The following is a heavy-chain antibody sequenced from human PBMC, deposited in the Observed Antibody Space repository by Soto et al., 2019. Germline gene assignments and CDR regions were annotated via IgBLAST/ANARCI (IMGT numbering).Heavy chain of an antibody. CDR3: ARSPPRFDFWIDY. Sequence: GASVKVSCKASGGTFSSYAISWVRQAPGQGLEWTGGIIPIFGTANYAQKFQGRVTITADESTSTAYMELSSLRSEDTAVYYCARSPPRFDFWIDYWGQGTLVTVSS. CDR2: IIPIFGTA. J-gene: IGHJ4*02. V-gene: IGHV1-69*13. CDR1: GGTFSSYA. D-gene: IGHD3-3*01.